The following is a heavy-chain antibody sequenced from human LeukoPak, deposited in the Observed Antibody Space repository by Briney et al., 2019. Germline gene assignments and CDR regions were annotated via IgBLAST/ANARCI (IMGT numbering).Heavy chain of an antibody. Sequence: GGSLRLSCAASGFTFSSYGMHWVRQAPGKGLEWVAVISYDGSNEYYADSVKGRFTIYRDNSKNTLYLQMNSLRDEDTAVYYCAKDRCGGSCYSWDYWGQGTLVTVSS. CDR1: GFTFSSYG. CDR3: AKDRCGGSCYSWDY. V-gene: IGHV3-30*18. J-gene: IGHJ4*02. CDR2: ISYDGSNE. D-gene: IGHD2-15*01.